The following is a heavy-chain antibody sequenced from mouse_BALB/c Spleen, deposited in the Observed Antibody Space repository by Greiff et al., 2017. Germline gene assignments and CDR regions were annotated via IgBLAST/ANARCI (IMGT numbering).Heavy chain of an antibody. Sequence: EVMLVESGGGLVQPGGSLRLSCATSGFTFTDYYMSWVRQPPGKALEWLGFIRNKANGYTTEYSASVKGRFTISRDNSQSILYLQMNTLRAEDSATYYCAREKVVPFYYFDYWGQGTTLTVSS. CDR3: AREKVVPFYYFDY. CDR2: IRNKANGYTT. V-gene: IGHV7-3*02. CDR1: GFTFTDYY. J-gene: IGHJ2*01.